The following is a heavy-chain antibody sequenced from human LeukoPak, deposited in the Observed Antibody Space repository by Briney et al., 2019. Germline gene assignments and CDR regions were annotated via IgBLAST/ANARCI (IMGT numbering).Heavy chain of an antibody. CDR1: GFTVSSNY. CDR2: ISSSSSYI. V-gene: IGHV3-21*01. CDR3: ARDGGVGAIGAFDI. D-gene: IGHD1-26*01. Sequence: GGSLRLSCAASGFTVSSNYMGWVRQAPGKGLEWVSSISSSSSYIYYADSVKGRFTISRDNAKNSLYLQMNSLRAEDTAVYYCARDGGVGAIGAFDIWGQGTMVTVSS. J-gene: IGHJ3*02.